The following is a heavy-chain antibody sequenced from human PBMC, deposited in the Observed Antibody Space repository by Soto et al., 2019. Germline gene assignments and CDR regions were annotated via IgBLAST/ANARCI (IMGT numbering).Heavy chain of an antibody. J-gene: IGHJ6*02. CDR3: ARLLYYDILTVYSPYYYGMDV. D-gene: IGHD3-9*01. CDR1: GYSFTSYW. Sequence: GESLKISCKGSGYSFTSYWISWVRQMPGKGLEWMGRIDPSDSYTNYSPSFQGHVTISADKSISTAYLQWSSLKASDTAMYYCARLLYYDILTVYSPYYYGMDVWGQGTTVTVSS. CDR2: IDPSDSYT. V-gene: IGHV5-10-1*01.